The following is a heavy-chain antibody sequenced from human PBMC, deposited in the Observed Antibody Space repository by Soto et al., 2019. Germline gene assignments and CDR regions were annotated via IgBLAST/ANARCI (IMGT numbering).Heavy chain of an antibody. CDR1: GGTFSSYA. J-gene: IGHJ6*02. CDR2: IIPIFGTA. CDR3: AREGGGGYDFVSGYYGSLFRGMDV. Sequence: ASVKVSCKASGGTFSSYAISWVRQAPGQGLEWMGGIIPIFGTANYAQKFQGRVTITADESTSTAYMELSSLRSEDTAVYYCAREGGGGYDFVSGYYGSLFRGMDVWGQGSTVPVSS. D-gene: IGHD3-3*01. V-gene: IGHV1-69*13.